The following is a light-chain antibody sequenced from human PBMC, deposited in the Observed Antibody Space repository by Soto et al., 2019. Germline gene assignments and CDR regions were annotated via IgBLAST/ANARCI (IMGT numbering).Light chain of an antibody. CDR1: QSVIRY. V-gene: IGKV3-11*01. J-gene: IGKJ1*01. CDR2: DAS. Sequence: EIVLTQSPATLSLSPGERATLSCRASQSVIRYLAWYQQRPGQAPRLLIYDASNRATGIPARFSGSGSGTDFTLTISSLEPEDFAVYYCQQRSNWPPWTFGQGTKVDIK. CDR3: QQRSNWPPWT.